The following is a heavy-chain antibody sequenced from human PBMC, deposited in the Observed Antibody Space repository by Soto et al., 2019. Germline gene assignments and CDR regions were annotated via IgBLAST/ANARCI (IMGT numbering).Heavy chain of an antibody. CDR2: IYYSGST. V-gene: IGHV4-39*01. J-gene: IGHJ3*02. D-gene: IGHD7-27*01. CDR3: ARHPPTGEDAFDI. CDR1: GGSLSSSSYY. Sequence: QLQLQESGPGLVKPSETLSLTCTVSGGSLSSSSYYWGWIRQPPGKGLEWIGSIYYSGSTYYNPSLKSRVTISVDTSKNQFPLKLSSVTAADTAVYYCARHPPTGEDAFDIWGQGTMVTVSS.